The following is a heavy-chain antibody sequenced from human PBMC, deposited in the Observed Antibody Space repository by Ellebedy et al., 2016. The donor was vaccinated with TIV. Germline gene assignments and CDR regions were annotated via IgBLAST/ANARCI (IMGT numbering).Heavy chain of an antibody. J-gene: IGHJ4*02. CDR1: GGSFSDYY. CDR2: INHSGST. D-gene: IGHD2-2*01. CDR3: ARMPTNEKGFES. V-gene: IGHV4-34*01. Sequence: SETLSLXCAVYGGSFSDYYWSWIRQPPGKGLEWIGEINHSGSTNYNPSLKSRVSISVDTSKNQFSLKLSSVTAADTAVYFCARMPTNEKGFESWGQGTLVPVSS.